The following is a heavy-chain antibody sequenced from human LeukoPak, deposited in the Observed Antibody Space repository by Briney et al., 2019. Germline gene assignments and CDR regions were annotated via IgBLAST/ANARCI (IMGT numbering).Heavy chain of an antibody. CDR3: AKDQGHIVVVYAFDI. CDR2: ISYDGSNK. CDR1: GFTFSSYA. D-gene: IGHD2-21*01. Sequence: GGSLRLSCAASGFTFSSYAMSWVRQAPGKGLEWVAVISYDGSNKYYADSVKGRFTISRDNSKNTLYLQMNSLRAEDTAVYYCAKDQGHIVVVYAFDIWGQGTMVTVSS. J-gene: IGHJ3*02. V-gene: IGHV3-30*18.